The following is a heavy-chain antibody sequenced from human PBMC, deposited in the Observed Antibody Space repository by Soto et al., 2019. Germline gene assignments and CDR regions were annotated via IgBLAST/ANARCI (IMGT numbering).Heavy chain of an antibody. CDR1: GGAFRGYY. J-gene: IGHJ6*03. CDR2: INHRGST. Sequence: SETLALTWGGYGGAFRGYYWSWIRQPPGKGVEGIGEINHRGSTNYNPALKSRGTISGDTSKNQFSLKLSSVTAADTAVYYCARGSNYDIVTGPLTPYYYYMDVWGKGTTVTVS. V-gene: IGHV4-34*01. CDR3: ARGSNYDIVTGPLTPYYYYMDV. D-gene: IGHD3-9*01.